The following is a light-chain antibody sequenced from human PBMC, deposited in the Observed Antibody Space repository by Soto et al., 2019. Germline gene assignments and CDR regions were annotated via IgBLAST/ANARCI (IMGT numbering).Light chain of an antibody. CDR1: HSVSSN. V-gene: IGKV3-15*01. J-gene: IGKJ4*01. CDR2: GTS. Sequence: EIVMTQSPATLSVSPGERATLSCRASHSVSSNLAWYQQRPGQAPRLLIYGTSTRATGIPVRFSGSGSGTEFTVTINSLQSEDSAVYYCQQYNDWPLTFGGGTKVEIK. CDR3: QQYNDWPLT.